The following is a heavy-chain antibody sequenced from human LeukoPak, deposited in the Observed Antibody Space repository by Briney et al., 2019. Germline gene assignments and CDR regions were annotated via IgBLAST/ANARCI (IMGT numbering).Heavy chain of an antibody. J-gene: IGHJ4*02. V-gene: IGHV3-23*01. CDR1: GGSISSSSYY. Sequence: ETLSLTCTVSGGSISSSSYYWGWIRQAPGKGLEWVSAISGSGGGTYYADSVKGRFTISRDNSKTTLYLQMNSLRADDTAVYYCAKGGRYCSGGNCYFFDYWGQGTLVTVSS. CDR3: AKGGRYCSGGNCYFFDY. D-gene: IGHD2-15*01. CDR2: ISGSGGGT.